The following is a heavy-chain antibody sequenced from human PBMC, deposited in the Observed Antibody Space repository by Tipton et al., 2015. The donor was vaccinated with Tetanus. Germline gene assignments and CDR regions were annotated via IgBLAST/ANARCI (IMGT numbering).Heavy chain of an antibody. CDR1: GDSISSDSFF. V-gene: IGHV4-61*01. D-gene: IGHD5-12*01. Sequence: TLSLTCSVSGDSISSDSFFWGWIRQPPGKELEWVGYVYHSGSTNYHPSLKDRLTISVDTSKNQFSLNLKSVITADTAVYYCARANNDYPKKGPFDYWGQGILVTVSS. CDR2: VYHSGST. J-gene: IGHJ4*02. CDR3: ARANNDYPKKGPFDY.